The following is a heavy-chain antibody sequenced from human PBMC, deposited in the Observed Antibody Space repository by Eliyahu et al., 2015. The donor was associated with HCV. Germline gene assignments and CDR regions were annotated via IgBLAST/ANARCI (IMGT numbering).Heavy chain of an antibody. CDR3: TRISRMGFDS. CDR2: INAASGNR. D-gene: IGHD2-8*01. J-gene: IGHJ5*01. V-gene: IGHV1-3*01. CDR1: GYTFSSYA. Sequence: QVQLVQSGAEXKKPGASVKVSCKTSGYTFSSYAVHWVRQAPGQRLGWMGWINAASGNREYAQELQGRVTITSDTSASTAYMELSSLTTEDTAVYFCTRISRMGFDSWGQGTLVTVSS.